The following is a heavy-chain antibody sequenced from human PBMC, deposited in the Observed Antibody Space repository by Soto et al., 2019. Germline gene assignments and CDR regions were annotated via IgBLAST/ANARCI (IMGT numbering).Heavy chain of an antibody. CDR3: ARVAGYGSGSRHFDI. D-gene: IGHD3-10*01. J-gene: IGHJ4*02. CDR2: AVATSGNT. Sequence: QVQLVQSGAEVTEPGASVKLSCKTSGYTFSTYGLSWVRQAPGQGLEWMGWAVATSGNTIYAQRFQGRVTVTTDRSTNTGYLELRSLTSDDTDLYYCARVAGYGSGSRHFDIWGQGTLVTVFS. CDR1: GYTFSTYG. V-gene: IGHV1-18*01.